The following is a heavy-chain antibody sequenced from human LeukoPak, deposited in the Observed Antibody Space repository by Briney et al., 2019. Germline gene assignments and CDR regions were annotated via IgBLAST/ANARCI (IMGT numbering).Heavy chain of an antibody. CDR2: TSAHNGNT. D-gene: IGHD3-16*02. Sequence: ASVRVSCKASGYTFTTYGITWVRQAPGQGLEWMGWTSAHNGNTKYAQKLQGRVTMTTDTSTRTAYMELRSLRSDDTAVYYCATYYDYIWGSYRQPNTAFDYWGQGTLVTVSS. J-gene: IGHJ4*02. V-gene: IGHV1-18*01. CDR3: ATYYDYIWGSYRQPNTAFDY. CDR1: GYTFTTYG.